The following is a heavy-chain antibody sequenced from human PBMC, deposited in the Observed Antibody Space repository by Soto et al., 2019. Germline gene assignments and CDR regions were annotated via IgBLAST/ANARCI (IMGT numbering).Heavy chain of an antibody. J-gene: IGHJ6*02. CDR1: GYTFTDYY. CDR3: ARTPNNGRAGVYGMDV. D-gene: IGHD1-26*01. Sequence: QVLLVQSGAEVKEPGASVKVSCKASGYTFTDYYIHWVRQAPGQGLEWMGWIDGDSGDTKYAQNFQDWVTMTRDTSINTAYMELSRLTSDDTAVYYCARTPNNGRAGVYGMDVWGQGTTVIVSS. V-gene: IGHV1-2*04. CDR2: IDGDSGDT.